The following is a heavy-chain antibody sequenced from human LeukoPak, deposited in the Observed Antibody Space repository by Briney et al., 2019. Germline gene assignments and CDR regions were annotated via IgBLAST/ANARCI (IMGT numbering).Heavy chain of an antibody. CDR1: GFTFSSYS. CDR2: ISSSSSYI. J-gene: IGHJ4*02. V-gene: IGHV3-21*01. D-gene: IGHD3-10*01. CDR3: ARDSEYYYGSGSPADY. Sequence: GSLRLSCAASGFTFSSYSMNRVRQAPGKGLEWVSSISSSSSYIYYADSVKGRFTISRDNAKNSLYLQMNSLRAEDTAVYYCARDSEYYYGSGSPADYWGQGTLVTVSS.